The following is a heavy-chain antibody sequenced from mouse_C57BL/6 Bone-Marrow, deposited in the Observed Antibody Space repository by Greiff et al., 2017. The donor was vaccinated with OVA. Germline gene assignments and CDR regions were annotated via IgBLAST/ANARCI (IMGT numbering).Heavy chain of an antibody. V-gene: IGHV1-15*01. CDR1: GYTFTDYE. CDR2: IDPETGGT. D-gene: IGHD2-5*01. CDR3: TTPNHDYSNYPYYFDY. Sequence: VQLQQSGAELVRPGASVTLSCKASGYTFTDYEMHWVKQTPVHGLEWIGAIDPETGGTAYNQTFKGKAILTADKSSSTDYMALRSLTSENSAIYYCTTPNHDYSNYPYYFDYWGKGTTLTVSS. J-gene: IGHJ2*01.